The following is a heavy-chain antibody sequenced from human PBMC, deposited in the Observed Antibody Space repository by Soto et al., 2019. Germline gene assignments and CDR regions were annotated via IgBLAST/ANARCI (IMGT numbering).Heavy chain of an antibody. CDR3: VRGVRLHFDR. J-gene: IGHJ4*02. Sequence: EVQLLESGGGLVQPGGSLRLSCGVSGFTFSTYAMSWVRQAPGKGLEWVSAISGSGNKTFYADSVKGRFTISRDNSKNTLHLDMSSLRVEDTALYYCVRGVRLHFDRWGQGTLVTVSS. CDR2: ISGSGNKT. CDR1: GFTFSTYA. V-gene: IGHV3-23*01.